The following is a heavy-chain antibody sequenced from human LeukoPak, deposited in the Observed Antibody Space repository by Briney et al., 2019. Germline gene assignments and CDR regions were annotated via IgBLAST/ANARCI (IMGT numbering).Heavy chain of an antibody. CDR2: IYYSGST. D-gene: IGHD4-17*01. J-gene: IGHJ4*02. V-gene: IGHV4-59*08. Sequence: PSETLSLTCTVSGGSISSYYWSWIRQPPGKGPEWIGYIYYSGSTNYNPSLKSRVTISLDTSKNQFSLKLSSVTAADTAVYYCARQGGDYVMGFDYWGQGTLVTVSS. CDR1: GGSISSYY. CDR3: ARQGGDYVMGFDY.